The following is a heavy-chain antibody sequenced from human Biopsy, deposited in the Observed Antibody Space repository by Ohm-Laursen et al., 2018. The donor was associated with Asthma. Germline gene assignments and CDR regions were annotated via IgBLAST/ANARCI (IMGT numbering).Heavy chain of an antibody. CDR2: IYGGGTS. V-gene: IGHV3-53*01. D-gene: IGHD3-22*01. Sequence: GSLRLSCTASGFAVSRDHMFWVRQAPGKGLEWVSVIYGGGTSHTADSVRGRFTISRDYSKNTLYLQMHSLRAEDTAVYYCARGDSSNWSHYYFDYWGQGTLVTVSS. CDR3: ARGDSSNWSHYYFDY. J-gene: IGHJ4*02. CDR1: GFAVSRDH.